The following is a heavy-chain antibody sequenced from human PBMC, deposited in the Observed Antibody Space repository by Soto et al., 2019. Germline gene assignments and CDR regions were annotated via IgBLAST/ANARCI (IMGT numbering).Heavy chain of an antibody. J-gene: IGHJ4*02. D-gene: IGHD3-22*01. CDR3: ARARYDSSGYYYFDY. V-gene: IGHV4-59*01. CDR2: IYYSGST. CDR1: GGSISSYY. Sequence: SETLSLTCTVSGGSISSYYWSWIRQPPGKGLEWIGYIYYSGSTIYNPSLKSRVTISIDTSKNQFSLKLISVTAADTAVYYCARARYDSSGYYYFDYWGQGTLVTVSS.